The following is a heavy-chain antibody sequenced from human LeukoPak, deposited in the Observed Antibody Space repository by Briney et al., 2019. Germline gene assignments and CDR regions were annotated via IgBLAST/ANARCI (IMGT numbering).Heavy chain of an antibody. CDR2: ISPNGGTT. Sequence: ASVKVSCKASGYTFTDYFIHWVRQAPGQGLEWMGIISPNGGTTSYAQKFQGRVTMTRDTSTSTVYMELSSLRSEDTAVYYCAATVTTTYYFDYWGQGTLVTVSS. D-gene: IGHD4-17*01. V-gene: IGHV1-46*01. J-gene: IGHJ4*02. CDR1: GYTFTDYF. CDR3: AATVTTTYYFDY.